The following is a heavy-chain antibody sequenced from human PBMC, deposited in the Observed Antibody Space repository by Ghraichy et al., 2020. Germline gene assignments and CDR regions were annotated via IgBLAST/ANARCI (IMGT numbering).Heavy chain of an antibody. J-gene: IGHJ4*02. CDR2: IRYDGSDK. CDR1: GFTFYTYG. CDR3: GKDGYSCYEPTTVDH. Sequence: GGSLRLSCAASGFTFYTYGMHWVRQAPGKGLEWVAYIRYDGSDKFYSDSVKGRFTISRDNSKNTLWLQMNSLGPEDAAVYYCGKDGYSCYEPTTVDHWGQGTLVAGSA. V-gene: IGHV3-30*02. D-gene: IGHD5-12*01.